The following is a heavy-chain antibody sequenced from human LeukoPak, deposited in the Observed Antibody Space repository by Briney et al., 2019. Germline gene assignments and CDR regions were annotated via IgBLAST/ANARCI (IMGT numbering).Heavy chain of an antibody. J-gene: IGHJ3*02. V-gene: IGHV3-23*01. Sequence: PGGSLRLSCAASGFTFSSYAMSWVRQAPGKGLEWVSAISGSGGSTYYADSVKGRFTISRDNSKNTLYLQMNSLRAEDTAVYYCAKDPPLYCGGDCNTDAFDIWGQGTMVTVPS. CDR3: AKDPPLYCGGDCNTDAFDI. CDR1: GFTFSSYA. D-gene: IGHD2-21*02. CDR2: ISGSGGST.